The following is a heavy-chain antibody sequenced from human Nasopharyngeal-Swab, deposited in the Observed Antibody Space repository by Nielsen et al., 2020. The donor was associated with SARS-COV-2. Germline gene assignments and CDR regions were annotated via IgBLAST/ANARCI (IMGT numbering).Heavy chain of an antibody. CDR2: ISGSGSGT. CDR3: AKGGLSIYGDSYHFDY. V-gene: IGHV3-23*01. CDR1: GFTFDTYG. Sequence: GGSLRLSCAASGFTFDTYGISWVRQAPGKGLEWVARISGSGSGTSYGDSVKGRFTISRDNSKNIMYLEMNSVRVDDTAVYFCAKGGLSIYGDSYHFDYWGQGSLVTVSS. J-gene: IGHJ4*02. D-gene: IGHD4-17*01.